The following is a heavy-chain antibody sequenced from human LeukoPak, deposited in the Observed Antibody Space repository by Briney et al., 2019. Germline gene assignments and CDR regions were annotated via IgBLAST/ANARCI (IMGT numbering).Heavy chain of an antibody. Sequence: GGSLRLSCAASGFTFSSYAMSWVRQAPGKGLEWVSAISGSGGSTYYADSVKGRFTISRDNSKNTLYLQMNSLRAEDTAVYYCAKGESFTIFGVVITHYYYYYMDVWGKGTTVTVSS. V-gene: IGHV3-23*01. D-gene: IGHD3-3*01. J-gene: IGHJ6*03. CDR1: GFTFSSYA. CDR2: ISGSGGST. CDR3: AKGESFTIFGVVITHYYYYYMDV.